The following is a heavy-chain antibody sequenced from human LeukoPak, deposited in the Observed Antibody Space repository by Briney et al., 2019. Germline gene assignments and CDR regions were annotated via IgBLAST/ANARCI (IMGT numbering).Heavy chain of an antibody. D-gene: IGHD2-2*01. J-gene: IGHJ3*01. CDR2: IYPGDSET. Sequence: GESLKISCEVSGYTFTSYWIAWVRQMPGGGPEWMGIIYPGDSETKYSPSFQGQVIISADTSIRTAYLQWKSLKASDTAMYYCARQGYPLLADDGGFDVWGQGTMVTVSS. CDR1: GYTFTSYW. CDR3: ARQGYPLLADDGGFDV. V-gene: IGHV5-51*01.